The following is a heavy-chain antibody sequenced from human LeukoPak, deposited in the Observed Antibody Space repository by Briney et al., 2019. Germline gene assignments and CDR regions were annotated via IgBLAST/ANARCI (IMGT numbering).Heavy chain of an antibody. V-gene: IGHV3-7*01. CDR3: ARDKLGGTDY. Sequence: PGGSLRLSCAASGFTFSSSWMSWVRQAPGKGLEWVANIKPDGSEKYYVDAVKGRLTISRDNAKNSVYLQMKSLRAEDTAVYYCARDKLGGTDYWGQGTLVTVSS. CDR2: IKPDGSEK. CDR1: GFTFSSSW. J-gene: IGHJ4*02.